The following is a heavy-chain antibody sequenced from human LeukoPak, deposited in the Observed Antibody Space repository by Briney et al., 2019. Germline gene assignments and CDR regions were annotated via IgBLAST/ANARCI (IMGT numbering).Heavy chain of an antibody. CDR1: GFTFSSYS. V-gene: IGHV3-64*01. J-gene: IGHJ6*02. CDR3: ARDKYYYGSGPLGYGMDV. Sequence: GGSLRLSCAASGFTFSSYSMNWVRQAPGKGLEYVSAISSNGGSTYYANSVNGRFTISRDNSKNTLYLQMGSLRAEDMAVYYCARDKYYYGSGPLGYGMDVWGQGTTVTVSS. CDR2: ISSNGGST. D-gene: IGHD3-10*01.